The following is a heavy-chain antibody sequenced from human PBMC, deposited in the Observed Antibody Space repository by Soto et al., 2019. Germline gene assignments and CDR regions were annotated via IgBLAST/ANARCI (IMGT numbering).Heavy chain of an antibody. CDR2: ISSSSSYI. V-gene: IGHV3-21*01. CDR1: RFTFSYYS. Sequence: GGSLRLSCAASRFTFSYYSMNWVRQAPGKGLEWVSSISSSSSYISYADSVKGRFTISRDNAKNSLYLQMNSLRAEDTAVYYCARDQLYYNDISGRPLNAFDVWGQGTMVTVSS. CDR3: ARDQLYYNDISGRPLNAFDV. D-gene: IGHD3-22*01. J-gene: IGHJ3*01.